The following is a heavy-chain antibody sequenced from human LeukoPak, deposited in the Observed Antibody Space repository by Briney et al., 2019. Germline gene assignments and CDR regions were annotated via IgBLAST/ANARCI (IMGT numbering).Heavy chain of an antibody. Sequence: GGSLRLSCAASGFTFSSYWMSWVRQASGKGLEWVANIKQDGSEKYYVDSVKGRFTISRDNAKNSLYLQMNSLRAEDTAVYYCARDRFLWFGELLSNDAFDIWGQGTMVTVSS. D-gene: IGHD3-10*01. CDR2: IKQDGSEK. CDR1: GFTFSSYW. J-gene: IGHJ3*02. CDR3: ARDRFLWFGELLSNDAFDI. V-gene: IGHV3-7*03.